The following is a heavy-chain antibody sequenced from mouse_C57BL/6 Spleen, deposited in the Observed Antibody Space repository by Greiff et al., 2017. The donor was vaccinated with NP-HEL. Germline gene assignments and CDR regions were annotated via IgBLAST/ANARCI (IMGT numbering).Heavy chain of an antibody. Sequence: QVQLKESGPGLVQPSQSLSITCTVSGFSLTSYGVHWVRQSPGKGLEWLGVIWSGGSTDYNAAFISRLSISKDNSKSQVFFKMNSLQADDTAIYYCARGATEYFDVWGTGTTVTVSS. CDR3: ARGATEYFDV. D-gene: IGHD1-1*01. V-gene: IGHV2-2*01. CDR2: IWSGGST. J-gene: IGHJ1*03. CDR1: GFSLTSYG.